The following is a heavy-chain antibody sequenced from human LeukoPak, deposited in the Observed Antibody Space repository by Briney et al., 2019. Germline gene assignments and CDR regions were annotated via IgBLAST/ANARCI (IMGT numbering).Heavy chain of an antibody. Sequence: ASVKVSCKASGYTFTSYGINWVRQPTGQGLEWMGWMSPNSGHTGYAQKFQGRVTMTRSTSINTAYMELSSLRPEDTAVYYCVRCAVGCYHNYGIDAWGQGTTVTVSS. D-gene: IGHD4/OR15-4a*01. CDR2: MSPNSGHT. CDR3: VRCAVGCYHNYGIDA. J-gene: IGHJ6*02. CDR1: GYTFTSYG. V-gene: IGHV1-8*01.